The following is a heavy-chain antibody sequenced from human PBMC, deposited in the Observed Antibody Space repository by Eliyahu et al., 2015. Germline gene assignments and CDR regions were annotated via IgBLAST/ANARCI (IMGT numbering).Heavy chain of an antibody. J-gene: IGHJ4*02. CDR1: XXXXSXYW. CDR2: ISSSSSYI. CDR3: ARDCSSTSCYFDY. Sequence: EVQLVESGGGLVQPGGSLSLSCAASXXXXSXYWMXWVRQAPGKGLEWVSSISSSSSYIYYADSVKGRFTISRDNAKNSLYLQMNSLRAEDTAVYYCARDCSSTSCYFDYWGQGTLVTVSS. D-gene: IGHD2-2*01. V-gene: IGHV3-21*01.